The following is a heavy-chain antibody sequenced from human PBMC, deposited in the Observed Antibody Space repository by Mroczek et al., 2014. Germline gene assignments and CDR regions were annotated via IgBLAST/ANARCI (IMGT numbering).Heavy chain of an antibody. CDR1: GGTFSSYA. J-gene: IGHJ6*03. CDR2: IIPIFGTA. V-gene: IGHV1-69*01. Sequence: QVQLVESGAEVKKPGSSVKVSCKASGGTFSSYAISWVRQAPGQGLEWMGGIIPIFGTANYAQKFQGRVTITADESTSTAYMELSSLRSEDTAVYYCASGVVVVPAAISRQYYYYMDVWGKGTHGH. CDR3: ASGVVVVPAAISRQYYYYMDV. D-gene: IGHD2-2*01.